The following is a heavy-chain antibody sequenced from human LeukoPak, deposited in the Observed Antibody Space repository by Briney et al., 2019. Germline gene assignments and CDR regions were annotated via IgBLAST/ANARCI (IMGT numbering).Heavy chain of an antibody. D-gene: IGHD3-16*01. CDR2: VYSDGGNK. CDR3: ARDGFGPHYFDY. J-gene: IGHJ4*02. CDR1: GFTSSDFR. Sequence: GTSLRLSCAASGFTSSDFRVHWVRQAPGKGLEWVAVVYSDGGNKYYADSVAGRFTVSRDNSKNTLYLQMSSLRAEDTAIYFCARDGFGPHYFDYWGQGILVTVSS. V-gene: IGHV3-33*01.